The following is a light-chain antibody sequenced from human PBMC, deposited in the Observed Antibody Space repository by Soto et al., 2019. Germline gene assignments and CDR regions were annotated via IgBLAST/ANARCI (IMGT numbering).Light chain of an antibody. CDR3: QQYKSYSRT. J-gene: IGKJ1*01. V-gene: IGKV1-5*03. Sequence: DIQMTQSPSTLSAFVGDRVSITCRASQSISGWLAWYQQKPGKAPHLLIYKASSLESGVPSRFSGSGSGTEFTLTISSLQPDDFATYYCQQYKSYSRTFGQGTKVDIK. CDR2: KAS. CDR1: QSISGW.